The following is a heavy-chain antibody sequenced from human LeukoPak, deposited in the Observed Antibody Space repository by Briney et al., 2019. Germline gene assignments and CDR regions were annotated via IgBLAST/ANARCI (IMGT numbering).Heavy chain of an antibody. Sequence: ASVTVSCKASGYTFTGYYIHWVRQAPGQGLERMGWINPNSGGTNYAQKFQGRVTMTSDTSISTAYMELSRLRSNDTAVYYCARCHIISTNWFDPWGQGTLVTVSS. J-gene: IGHJ5*02. CDR2: INPNSGGT. V-gene: IGHV1-2*02. CDR1: GYTFTGYY. D-gene: IGHD5/OR15-5a*01. CDR3: ARCHIISTNWFDP.